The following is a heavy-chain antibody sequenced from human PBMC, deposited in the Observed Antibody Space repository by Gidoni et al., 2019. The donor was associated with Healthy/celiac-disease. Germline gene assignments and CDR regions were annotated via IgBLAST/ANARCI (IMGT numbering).Heavy chain of an antibody. CDR1: GFTFDDYA. Sequence: EVQLVESGGGLVQPGRSLSLSCAAAGFTFDDYAMHWVRQAPGKGLEWVSGISWNSGSIGYADSVKGRFTISRDNAKNSLYLQMNSLRAEDTALYYCAKDINALWFGEHAGFDYWGQGTLVTVSS. V-gene: IGHV3-9*01. D-gene: IGHD3-10*01. J-gene: IGHJ4*02. CDR3: AKDINALWFGEHAGFDY. CDR2: ISWNSGSI.